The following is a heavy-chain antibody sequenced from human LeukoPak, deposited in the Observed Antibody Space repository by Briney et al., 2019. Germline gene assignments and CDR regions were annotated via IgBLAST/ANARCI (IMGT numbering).Heavy chain of an antibody. Sequence: PSETLSLTCTVSGGSISSSSYYWGWIRQPPGKGLEWIGSSYYSGSTYYNPSLKSRVTISVDTSKNQFSLKLSSVTAADTAVYYCARHPTGETHYWYFDLWGRGTLVTVSS. CDR3: ARHPTGETHYWYFDL. D-gene: IGHD7-27*01. V-gene: IGHV4-39*01. J-gene: IGHJ2*01. CDR2: SYYSGST. CDR1: GGSISSSSYY.